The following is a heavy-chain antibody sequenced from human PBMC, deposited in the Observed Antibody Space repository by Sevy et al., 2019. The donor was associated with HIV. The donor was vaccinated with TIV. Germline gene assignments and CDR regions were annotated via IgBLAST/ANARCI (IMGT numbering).Heavy chain of an antibody. D-gene: IGHD3-3*01. CDR1: GFKFNGHG. CDR3: ARDFEVNNWRVVGAFDM. Sequence: GGSLRLSCVAPGFKFNGHGIHWVRQAPGKGLQWVAGISHDGDNKMYGNAGKGRFSISGDQSKNTVYLKMGTLTAEDKAIYYCARDFEVNNWRVVGAFDMWGLGTMVTVSS. J-gene: IGHJ3*02. CDR2: ISHDGDNK. V-gene: IGHV3-30*14.